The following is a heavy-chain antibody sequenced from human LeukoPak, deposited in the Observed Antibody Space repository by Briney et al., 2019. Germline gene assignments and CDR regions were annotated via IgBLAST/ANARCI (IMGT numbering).Heavy chain of an antibody. Sequence: GGSLRLSCAASGFTFSSYAMSWVRQAPGKGLEWVSVIYSGGSTYYADSVKGRFTISRDNSKNTLYLQMNSLRAEDTAVYYCARRTGDFDYWGQGTLVTVSS. CDR1: GFTFSSYA. V-gene: IGHV3-66*01. J-gene: IGHJ4*02. CDR3: ARRTGDFDY. CDR2: IYSGGST. D-gene: IGHD7-27*01.